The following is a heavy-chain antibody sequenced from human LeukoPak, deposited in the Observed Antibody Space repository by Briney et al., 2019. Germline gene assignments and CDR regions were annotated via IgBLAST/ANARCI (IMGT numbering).Heavy chain of an antibody. V-gene: IGHV4-59*01. CDR1: GVPISNYY. Sequence: SETLSLTCTVSGVPISNYYWNWIRQSPGKGLEWIGYVYYSGSTDYNPSLNSRVTISVDTSKNQFSLELSSVTAADTAVYYCAREGVVGTMLRGINWFDPWAREPWSPSPQ. CDR3: AREGVVGTMLRGINWFDP. J-gene: IGHJ5*02. CDR2: VYYSGST. D-gene: IGHD3-10*01.